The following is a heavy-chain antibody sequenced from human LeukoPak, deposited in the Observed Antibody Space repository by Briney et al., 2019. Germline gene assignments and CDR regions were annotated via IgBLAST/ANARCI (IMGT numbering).Heavy chain of an antibody. CDR1: GGTFSSYA. J-gene: IGHJ4*02. CDR3: AREAYCSGGSCSSRGVCDY. V-gene: IGHV1-69*13. Sequence: SVKVSCKASGGTFSSYAISWVRQAPGQGLEWMGGIIPIFGTANYAQKFQGRVTITADESTSTAYMELSSLRSEDTAVYYCAREAYCSGGSCSSRGVCDYWGQGTLVTVSS. D-gene: IGHD2-15*01. CDR2: IIPIFGTA.